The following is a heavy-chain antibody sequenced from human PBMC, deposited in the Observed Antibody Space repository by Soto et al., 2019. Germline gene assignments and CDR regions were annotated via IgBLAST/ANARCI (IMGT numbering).Heavy chain of an antibody. CDR1: GYSFNTYW. CDR3: ASLHCSSTSCHTGSQYYFDY. Sequence: PGESLKISCKGFGYSFNTYWIAWVRQMPVKGLEWMGIIYPGESDSRYSPSFQGQVTVSADKSMNTAYLQCGSLKASGTAIYYCASLHCSSTSCHTGSQYYFDYWGQGTQVTVS. J-gene: IGHJ4*02. V-gene: IGHV5-51*01. D-gene: IGHD2-2*02. CDR2: IYPGESDS.